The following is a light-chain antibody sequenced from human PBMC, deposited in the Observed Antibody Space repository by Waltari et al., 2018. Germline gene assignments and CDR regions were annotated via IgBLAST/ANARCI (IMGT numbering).Light chain of an antibody. V-gene: IGKV3-11*01. J-gene: IGKJ5*01. CDR2: DTS. CDR1: QNVFTY. CDR3: QQRSNWPRT. Sequence: DIVLTQSPAPLSLSPGQRATLSCRTNQNVFTYIAWYQQRPGQAPRLLVYDTSNRATGIPARFSGSGSATDFTLTISGLEPEDSAIYYCQQRSNWPRTFGQGTRLEIK.